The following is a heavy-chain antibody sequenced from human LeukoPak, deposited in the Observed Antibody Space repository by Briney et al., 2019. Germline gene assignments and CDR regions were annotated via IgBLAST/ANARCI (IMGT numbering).Heavy chain of an antibody. CDR2: VRYDGTKK. J-gene: IGHJ5*02. CDR1: GFTFSSYG. CDR3: ARVEFDFWSGYYSWRKNDNWFDP. V-gene: IGHV3-30*02. D-gene: IGHD3-3*01. Sequence: PGGSLKLSCAASGFTFSSYGMHWVRQAPGKGLEWVSFVRYDGTKKYYTDSVKGRFTISRDNSKNTLYLQMNSLRAEDTAVYYCARVEFDFWSGYYSWRKNDNWFDPWGQGTLVTVSS.